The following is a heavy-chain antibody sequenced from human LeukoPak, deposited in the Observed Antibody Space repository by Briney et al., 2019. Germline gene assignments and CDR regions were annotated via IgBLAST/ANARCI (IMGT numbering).Heavy chain of an antibody. CDR1: GYTFTSYD. V-gene: IGHV1-8*01. J-gene: IGHJ6*02. D-gene: IGHD6-13*01. CDR3: ASLTPVAAAGTRGRTTTHYYYGMDV. Sequence: ASVKVSCKASGYTFTSYDINWVRQATGQGLEWMGWMNPNSGNTGYAQKFQGRVTMTRNTSISTAYMELSSLRSEDTAVYYCASLTPVAAAGTRGRTTTHYYYGMDVWGQGTTVTVSS. CDR2: MNPNSGNT.